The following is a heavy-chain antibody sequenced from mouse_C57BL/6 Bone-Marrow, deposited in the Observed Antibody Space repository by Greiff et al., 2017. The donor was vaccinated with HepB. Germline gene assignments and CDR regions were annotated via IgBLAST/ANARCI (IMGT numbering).Heavy chain of an antibody. Sequence: DVQLQESEGGLVQPGSSMKLSCTASGFTFSDYYMAWVRQVPEKGLEWVANINYDGSSTYYLDSLKSRFIISRDNAKNILYLQMSSLKSEDTATYYCARHYYGSSLYAMDYWGQGTSVTVSS. V-gene: IGHV5-16*01. CDR3: ARHYYGSSLYAMDY. J-gene: IGHJ4*01. CDR2: INYDGSST. CDR1: GFTFSDYY. D-gene: IGHD1-1*01.